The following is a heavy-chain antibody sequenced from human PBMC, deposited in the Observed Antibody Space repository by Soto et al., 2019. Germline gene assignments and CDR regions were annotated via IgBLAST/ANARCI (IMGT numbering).Heavy chain of an antibody. J-gene: IGHJ6*02. CDR3: ARGLEFTYGMDV. CDR2: ISSSSIYI. CDR1: GFTFSTYS. Sequence: EVQLVESGGGLVKPGGSLRLSCAGSGFTFSTYSMNWVRQAPGKGLEWVSSISSSSIYIYYADSLKGRFTISRDNAKNSLFLQMNSLRAEDTAVYYCARGLEFTYGMDVWDQGTTVTVSS. V-gene: IGHV3-21*01. D-gene: IGHD1-1*01.